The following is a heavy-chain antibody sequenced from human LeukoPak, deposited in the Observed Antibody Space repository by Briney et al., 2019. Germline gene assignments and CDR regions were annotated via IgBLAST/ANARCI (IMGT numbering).Heavy chain of an antibody. CDR2: IYPGDSDT. J-gene: IGHJ3*02. Sequence: PGESLKISCKGSGYSFTRYWIGWVRQMPGKGLEWMGIIYPGDSDTRYSPSFQGQVTISADKSISTAYLQWSSLKASDTAMYYCARLKDYYDSSGYSGGFDIWGQGTMVTVSS. CDR1: GYSFTRYW. D-gene: IGHD3-22*01. V-gene: IGHV5-51*01. CDR3: ARLKDYYDSSGYSGGFDI.